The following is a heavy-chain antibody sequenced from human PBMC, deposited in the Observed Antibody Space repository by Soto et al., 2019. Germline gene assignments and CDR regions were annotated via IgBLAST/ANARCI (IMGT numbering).Heavy chain of an antibody. CDR2: INHSGRT. J-gene: IGHJ4*02. CDR1: GGSFSGYY. V-gene: IGHV4-34*01. D-gene: IGHD2-2*01. CDR3: ARGVPFKRPVLVVVPAYFDY. Sequence: QVQLQQWGAGLLKPSETLSLTCAVYGGSFSGYYWSWIRQPPGKGLEWIGEINHSGRTNYNPSLKSRVTISLDTSKNQFSLKLSSVTAADTAVYYCARGVPFKRPVLVVVPAYFDYWGQGTLVTVSS.